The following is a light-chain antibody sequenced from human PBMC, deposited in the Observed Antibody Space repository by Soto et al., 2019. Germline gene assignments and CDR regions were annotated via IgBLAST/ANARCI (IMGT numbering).Light chain of an antibody. CDR1: SEDVGGYNY. CDR3: ISYTSSNTLV. V-gene: IGLV2-14*01. CDR2: EVT. Sequence: QSALTQPASVSGSPGQSITMSCSGTSEDVGGYNYVSWYQHHPGKAPKLLIYEVTNRPSGLSDRFSGSKSGNTASLTISGLQAEDEAEYYCISYTSSNTLVFGTGTQLTVL. J-gene: IGLJ1*01.